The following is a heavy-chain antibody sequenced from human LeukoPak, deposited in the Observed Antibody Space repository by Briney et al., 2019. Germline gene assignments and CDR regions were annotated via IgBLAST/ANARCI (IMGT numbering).Heavy chain of an antibody. J-gene: IGHJ5*02. Sequence: SETLSLTCTVSGGSISSYYWSWIRQPPGKGLEWIGYIYYSGSTNYNPSLKSRVTISVDTSKNQFSLKLSSVTAADTAVYYCAREQVVGATQGHFVDPWGQGTLVTVSS. CDR2: IYYSGST. D-gene: IGHD1-26*01. CDR3: AREQVVGATQGHFVDP. CDR1: GGSISSYY. V-gene: IGHV4-59*01.